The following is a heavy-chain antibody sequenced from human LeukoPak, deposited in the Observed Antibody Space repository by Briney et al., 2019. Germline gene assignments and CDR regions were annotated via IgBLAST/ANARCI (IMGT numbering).Heavy chain of an antibody. J-gene: IGHJ5*02. V-gene: IGHV3-23*01. CDR2: ISGSGGST. D-gene: IGHD4-17*01. Sequence: GGSLRLSCAASGFTFSSYAMGWVRQAPGKGLEWVSAISGSGGSTYYADSVKGRFTISRDNSKNTLYLQMNSLRAEDTAVYYCAKGDDYGDYSWFDPWGQGTLVTVSS. CDR3: AKGDDYGDYSWFDP. CDR1: GFTFSSYA.